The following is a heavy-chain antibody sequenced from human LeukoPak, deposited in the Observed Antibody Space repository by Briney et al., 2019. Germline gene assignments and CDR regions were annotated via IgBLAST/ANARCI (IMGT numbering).Heavy chain of an antibody. CDR3: ATNLYCSGGSCYPTLLDY. CDR1: GYTLTELS. Sequence: ASVKVSCKVSGYTLTELSMHWVRQAPGKGLEWTGGFDPEDGETIYAQKFQGRVTMTEDTSTDTAYMELSSLRSEDTAVYYCATNLYCSGGSCYPTLLDYWGQGTLVTVSS. D-gene: IGHD2-15*01. V-gene: IGHV1-24*01. CDR2: FDPEDGET. J-gene: IGHJ4*02.